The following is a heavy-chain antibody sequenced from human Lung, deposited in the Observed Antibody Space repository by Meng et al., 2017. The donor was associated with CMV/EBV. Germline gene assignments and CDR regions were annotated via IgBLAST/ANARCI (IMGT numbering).Heavy chain of an antibody. CDR2: IIPIFGTA. CDR3: ARGNYGDYHYYGMDV. Sequence: SVXVSXNASGGTFSSYAISWVRQAPGQGLEWMGGIIPIFGTANYAQKFQGRVTITTDESTSTAYMELSSLRSEDTAVYYCARGNYGDYHYYGMDVWGQGTTVTVSS. V-gene: IGHV1-69*05. CDR1: GGTFSSYA. D-gene: IGHD4-17*01. J-gene: IGHJ6*02.